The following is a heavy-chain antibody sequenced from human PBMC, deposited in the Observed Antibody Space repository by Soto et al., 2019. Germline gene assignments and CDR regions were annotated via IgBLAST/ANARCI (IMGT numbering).Heavy chain of an antibody. CDR1: GGTLLSYT. J-gene: IGHJ6*02. Sequence: QVQLVQSGAEVKKPGSSVKVSCKASGGTLLSYTISWVRQAPGQGREWMGGIIPIFGIANYAQKFQERVTITADESTGVAYMEQRSLRSEDTAVYYCAAGEGETAMENVWGQWTTVTVSS. V-gene: IGHV1-69*01. CDR3: AAGEGETAMENV. CDR2: IIPIFGIA. D-gene: IGHD5-18*01.